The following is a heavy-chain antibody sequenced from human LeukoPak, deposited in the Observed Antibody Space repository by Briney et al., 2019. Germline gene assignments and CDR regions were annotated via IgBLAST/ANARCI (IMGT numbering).Heavy chain of an antibody. D-gene: IGHD2-21*02. CDR3: ARGQENCGGDCGVAY. V-gene: IGHV4-4*02. Sequence: SETLSLTCAVSGGSISSSNWWSWVRQPPGKGLEWIGEIYHSGSTNYNPSLKSRVTISVDKSKNQFSLKLSSVTAADTAVYYCARGQENCGGDCGVAYWGQGTLVTVSS. J-gene: IGHJ4*02. CDR1: GGSISSSNW. CDR2: IYHSGST.